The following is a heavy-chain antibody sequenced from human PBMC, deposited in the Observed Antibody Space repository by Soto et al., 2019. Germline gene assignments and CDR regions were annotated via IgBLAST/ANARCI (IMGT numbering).Heavy chain of an antibody. CDR3: ASQKGCSGGSCYSDPYYYYYMDV. J-gene: IGHJ6*03. CDR1: GYTLTSYA. Sequence: ASVKVSCKASGYTLTSYAMHWVRQAPEQRLEWMGWINAGNGNTKYSQKFQGRVTITRDTSASTAYMELSSLRSEDTAVYYCASQKGCSGGSCYSDPYYYYYMDVWGKGTTVTVSS. V-gene: IGHV1-3*01. D-gene: IGHD2-15*01. CDR2: INAGNGNT.